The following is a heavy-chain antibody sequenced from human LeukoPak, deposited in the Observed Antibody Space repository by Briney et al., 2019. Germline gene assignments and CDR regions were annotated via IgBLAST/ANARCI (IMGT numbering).Heavy chain of an antibody. CDR2: IIPIFGTA. Sequence: ASVKVSCKASGYTFTSYDINWVRQAPGQGLEWMGGIIPIFGTANYAQKFQGRVTITADESTSTAYMELSSLRSEDTAVYYCASQYDYVWGSYRFDYWGQGTLVTVSS. CDR3: ASQYDYVWGSYRFDY. J-gene: IGHJ4*02. V-gene: IGHV1-69*13. D-gene: IGHD3-16*02. CDR1: GYTFTSYD.